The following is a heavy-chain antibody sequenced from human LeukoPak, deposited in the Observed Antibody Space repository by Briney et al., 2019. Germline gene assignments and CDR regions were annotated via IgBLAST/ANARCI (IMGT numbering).Heavy chain of an antibody. CDR3: AKSPGYSGSYPAFDY. V-gene: IGHV3-23*01. CDR2: ISGSGDST. CDR1: GSTFTTNA. Sequence: GGSLRPSCAASGSTFTTNAMNWVRQAPGKGLEWVSSISGSGDSTYYADSVKGRFTISRDNSKNTVYLQMNSLRAEDTAIYYCAKSPGYSGSYPAFDYWGQGALVTVSS. D-gene: IGHD1-26*01. J-gene: IGHJ4*02.